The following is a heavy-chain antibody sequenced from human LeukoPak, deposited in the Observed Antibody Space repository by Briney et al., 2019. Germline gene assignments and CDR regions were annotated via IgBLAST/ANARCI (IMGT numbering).Heavy chain of an antibody. J-gene: IGHJ4*02. V-gene: IGHV3-23*01. Sequence: GGSLRLSCAATGFTFSSHGMSWVRQAPGQGLEGVSGISAGGESTYYTDSVKGLFTVSTDTAKNTLYLQINRRRAEHTAVYYCARRAGAYSHPYDYWGQETLVTVSS. CDR1: GFTFSSHG. D-gene: IGHD4/OR15-4a*01. CDR2: ISAGGEST. CDR3: ARRAGAYSHPYDY.